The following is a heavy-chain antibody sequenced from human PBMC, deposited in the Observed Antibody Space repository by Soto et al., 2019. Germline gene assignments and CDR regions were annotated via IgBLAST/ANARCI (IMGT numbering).Heavy chain of an antibody. CDR2: IYYSGST. D-gene: IGHD6-13*01. CDR3: ARRVQPPHWYFDL. J-gene: IGHJ2*01. Sequence: QLQLQESGPGLVKPSETLSLTCTVSGGSISSSSYYWGWIRQPPGKGLEWIGSIYYSGSTYYNPFLKSRVTISVDTSQNQFSLKLSSVTAADPAVYYCARRVQPPHWYFDLWGRGTLVTVSS. CDR1: GGSISSSSYY. V-gene: IGHV4-39*01.